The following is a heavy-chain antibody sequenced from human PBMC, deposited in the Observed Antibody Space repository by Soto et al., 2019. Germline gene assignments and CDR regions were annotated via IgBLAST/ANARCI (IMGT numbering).Heavy chain of an antibody. CDR3: AKDEGAAVESPGD. V-gene: IGHV3-43*01. Sequence: PGGSLRLSCAASGFIFDDFTMHWVRLVPGKGLQWVSYINWDGRIAMYADSVKGRFTISRDNTNNHLYLQMNSLRFDDTALYYCAKDEGAAVESPGDWGHGTLVTVSS. CDR1: GFIFDDFT. J-gene: IGHJ4*01. D-gene: IGHD6-13*01. CDR2: INWDGRIA.